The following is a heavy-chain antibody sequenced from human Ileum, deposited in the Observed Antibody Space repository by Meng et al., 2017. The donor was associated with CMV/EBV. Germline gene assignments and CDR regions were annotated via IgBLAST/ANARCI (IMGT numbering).Heavy chain of an antibody. CDR1: GYTLTNYA. Sequence: CKASGYTLTNYAMNWVRQAPGQGLELMGWINTNTGKPTYARGFTGRFVFSLDISVSTAYLQISSLKPEDTAVYYCAREGGVAATFDYWGQGTLVTVSS. V-gene: IGHV7-4-1*02. CDR2: INTNTGKP. D-gene: IGHD5-12*01. CDR3: AREGGVAATFDY. J-gene: IGHJ4*02.